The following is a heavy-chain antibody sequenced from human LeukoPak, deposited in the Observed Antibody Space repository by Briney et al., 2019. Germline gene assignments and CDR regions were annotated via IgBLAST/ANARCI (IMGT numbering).Heavy chain of an antibody. CDR3: ARRDIVVVPASDY. CDR2: ISGSGGST. CDR1: GFTFSSYA. Sequence: GGSLRLSCAASGFTFSSYAMSWVRQAPGKGLEWVSAISGSGGSTYYADSVRGRFTISRDNSKNTLYLQMNSLRAEDTAVYYCARRDIVVVPASDYWGQGTLVTVSS. V-gene: IGHV3-23*01. J-gene: IGHJ4*02. D-gene: IGHD2-2*01.